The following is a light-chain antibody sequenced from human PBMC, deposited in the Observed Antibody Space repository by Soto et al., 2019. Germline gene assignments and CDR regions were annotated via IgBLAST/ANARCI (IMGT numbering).Light chain of an antibody. CDR1: QSISTY. Sequence: DIKMTQSPSSLSAYVGDRVTITCRASQSISTYVSWYQHRPGKAPKLLIYSASTLQSGVPPRFSGSGSGTDFTLTISSLQPEDFATYYCQQSFNTLTFGGGTKVEIE. V-gene: IGKV1-39*01. J-gene: IGKJ4*01. CDR2: SAS. CDR3: QQSFNTLT.